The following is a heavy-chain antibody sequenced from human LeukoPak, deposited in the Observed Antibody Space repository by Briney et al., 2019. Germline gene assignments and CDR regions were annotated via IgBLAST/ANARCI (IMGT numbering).Heavy chain of an antibody. Sequence: PSETLSLTCTVSGGSISSSSYYWGWIRQPPGKGLEWIGSIYYSGSTYYNPSLKSRVTISVDTSKNQFSLKLSSVTAADTAVYYCARDHHCSGGSCYSQDNYYFDYWGQGTLVTVSS. V-gene: IGHV4-39*07. CDR3: ARDHHCSGGSCYSQDNYYFDY. CDR1: GGSISSSSYY. J-gene: IGHJ4*02. D-gene: IGHD2-15*01. CDR2: IYYSGST.